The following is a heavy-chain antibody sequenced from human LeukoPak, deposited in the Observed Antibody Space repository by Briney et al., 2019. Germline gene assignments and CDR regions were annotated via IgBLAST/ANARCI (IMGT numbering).Heavy chain of an antibody. J-gene: IGHJ6*03. V-gene: IGHV3-7*04. CDR2: IKQDGSEK. D-gene: IGHD3-16*01. CDR3: ARGGSRYYYMDV. CDR1: RFTFSSYW. Sequence: TGGSLRLSCAASRFTFSSYWMTWVRQAPGKGLEWVANIKQDGSEKYYVDSVKGRFTISRDNAKSSLYLQMNSLRAEDTAVYYCARGGSRYYYMDVWGKGTTLIVSS.